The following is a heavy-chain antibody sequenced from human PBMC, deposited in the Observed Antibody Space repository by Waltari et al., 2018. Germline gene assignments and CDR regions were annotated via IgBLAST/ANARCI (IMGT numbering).Heavy chain of an antibody. V-gene: IGHV3-23*01. CDR3: ATPFYNWDDPLHS. D-gene: IGHD1-20*01. Sequence: EVQLLESGGDLVPPGGSLRLSFAASGFPFSHFAITWVRLAPGTGLEWVSAITVGDDTYYADSVKGRFTISRDTSKDSVHLQMNGLRAEDTAIYYCATPFYNWDDPLHSWGQGTLVTVSS. CDR2: ITVGDDT. J-gene: IGHJ4*02. CDR1: GFPFSHFA.